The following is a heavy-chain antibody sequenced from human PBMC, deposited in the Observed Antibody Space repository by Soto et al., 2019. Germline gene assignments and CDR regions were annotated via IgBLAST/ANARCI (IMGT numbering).Heavy chain of an antibody. J-gene: IGHJ4*02. Sequence: QLQLQESGPGLVKPSETLSLTCTVSGGSISSSSYYWGWIRQPPGKGLEWIGSIYYSGSTYYNPSLKSRVTISVDTSKNQFSLKLSSVTAADTAVYYCARHAHFLVRGVGETLYYFDYWGQGTLVTVSS. CDR2: IYYSGST. CDR1: GGSISSSSYY. D-gene: IGHD3-10*01. V-gene: IGHV4-39*01. CDR3: ARHAHFLVRGVGETLYYFDY.